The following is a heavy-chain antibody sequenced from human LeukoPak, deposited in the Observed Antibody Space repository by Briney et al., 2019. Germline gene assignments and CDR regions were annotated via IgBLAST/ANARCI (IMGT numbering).Heavy chain of an antibody. CDR3: ARSRGLPAAWFDP. CDR1: GGSISSVIYY. CDR2: IYYSGST. V-gene: IGHV4-31*03. J-gene: IGHJ5*02. D-gene: IGHD2-2*01. Sequence: SQTLSLTCTVSGGSISSVIYYWSWIRQHPGKGLEWIGYIYYSGSTYYNPSLKSRVSISVDTSQNQVSLKLTSVTAADTAEYYCARSRGLPAAWFDPWGQGSLVSVSS.